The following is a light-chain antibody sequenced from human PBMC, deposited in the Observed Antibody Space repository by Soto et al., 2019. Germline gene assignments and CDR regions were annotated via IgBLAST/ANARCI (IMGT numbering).Light chain of an antibody. CDR3: QHYNSYSEV. Sequence: DIQVTQSPSTLSGSVGDRVTITCRASQTISSWLAWYQQKPGKAPKLLIYKASTLKSGVPSRFSGSGSGTEVTLTISSLQPDDFATYYCQHYNSYSEVVGQGTKVDIK. V-gene: IGKV1-5*03. CDR2: KAS. J-gene: IGKJ1*01. CDR1: QTISSW.